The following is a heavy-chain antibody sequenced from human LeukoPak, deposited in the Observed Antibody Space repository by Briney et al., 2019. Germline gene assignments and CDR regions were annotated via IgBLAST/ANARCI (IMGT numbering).Heavy chain of an antibody. CDR3: ARDVSVGATSDKGYYYYYGMDV. D-gene: IGHD1-26*01. CDR2: IYYNGNT. J-gene: IGHJ6*02. CDR1: GGSISSSGYY. Sequence: PSETLSLTCTVSGGSISSSGYYWGWIRQPPGEGLEWIGSIYYNGNTYSNPSLKSRLTFSIDTSKNQFSLQLNSVTPEDTAVYYCARDVSVGATSDKGYYYYYGMDVWGQGTMVTVSS. V-gene: IGHV4-39*07.